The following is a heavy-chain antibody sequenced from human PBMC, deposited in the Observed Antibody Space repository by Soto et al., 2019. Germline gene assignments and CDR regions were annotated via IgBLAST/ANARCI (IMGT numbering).Heavy chain of an antibody. CDR3: ARELELTGGPYDAFDI. CDR1: GGTISSYT. D-gene: IGHD1-1*01. Sequence: GASVKVSSKASGGTISSYTISWVRQAPEQGLEWMGRIIPILGIANYAQKFQGRVTITADKSTSTAYMELSSLRSEDTAVYYCARELELTGGPYDAFDIWGQGTMVTVSS. CDR2: IIPILGIA. V-gene: IGHV1-69*04. J-gene: IGHJ3*02.